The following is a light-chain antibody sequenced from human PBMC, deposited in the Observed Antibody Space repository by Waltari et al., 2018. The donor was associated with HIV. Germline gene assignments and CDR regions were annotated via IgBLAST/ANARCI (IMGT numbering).Light chain of an antibody. Sequence: QSALTQPASVSGSPGQSITISCTGTSSDVGSNNLVSWYQQHPSKAPKLMIYEVSKRPSGVSNRFSGSKSGNTASLTISELQAEYEADYYCCSYVGWNIFLYVFGIGTKVTVL. V-gene: IGLV2-23*02. J-gene: IGLJ1*01. CDR3: CSYVGWNIFLYV. CDR1: SSDVGSNNL. CDR2: EVS.